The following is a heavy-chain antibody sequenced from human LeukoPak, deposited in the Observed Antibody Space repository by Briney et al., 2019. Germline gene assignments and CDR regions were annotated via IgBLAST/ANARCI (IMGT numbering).Heavy chain of an antibody. CDR2: ISGSGGST. CDR1: GFTFSSYA. D-gene: IGHD3-10*01. CDR3: AKGPIIFPYYFDY. Sequence: GRSLRLSCAASGFTFSSYAMSWVRQAPGKGLEWVSAISGSGGSTYYADSVKGRFTISRDNSKNTLYLQMNSLRAEDTAVYYCAKGPIIFPYYFDYWGQGTLVTVSS. J-gene: IGHJ4*02. V-gene: IGHV3-23*01.